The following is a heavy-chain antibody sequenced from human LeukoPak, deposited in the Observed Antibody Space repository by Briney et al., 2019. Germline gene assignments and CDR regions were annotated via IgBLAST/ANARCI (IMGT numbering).Heavy chain of an antibody. CDR2: ISGSGDST. J-gene: IGHJ6*04. Sequence: PGGSLRLSRAASGFTFSSYAMSWVRQAPGKGLEWVSAISGSGDSTYYADSVKGRFTISRDNSKKTLYLQMNSLRAEDTAVYYCAELGITMIGGVWGKGTTVTISS. CDR3: AELGITMIGGV. CDR1: GFTFSSYA. V-gene: IGHV3-23*01. D-gene: IGHD3-10*02.